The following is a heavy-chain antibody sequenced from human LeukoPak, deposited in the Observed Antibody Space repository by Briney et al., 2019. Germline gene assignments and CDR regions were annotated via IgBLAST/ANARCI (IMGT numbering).Heavy chain of an antibody. J-gene: IGHJ4*02. D-gene: IGHD2-2*01. Sequence: ASVKVSCKASGYTFTGYYTHWVRQAPGQGLEWMGWINPNSGGTNYAQKFQGRVTMTRDTSISTAYMELSRLRSDDTAVYYCARDRCSSTSCYAAVWGQGTLVTVSS. V-gene: IGHV1-2*02. CDR3: ARDRCSSTSCYAAV. CDR2: INPNSGGT. CDR1: GYTFTGYY.